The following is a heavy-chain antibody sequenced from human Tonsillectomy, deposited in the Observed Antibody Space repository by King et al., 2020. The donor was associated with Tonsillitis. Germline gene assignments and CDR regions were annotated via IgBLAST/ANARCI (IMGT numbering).Heavy chain of an antibody. CDR2: INHSGST. V-gene: IGHV4-34*01. CDR1: GGSFSGYY. D-gene: IGHD2-2*01. J-gene: IGHJ2*01. CDR3: ARVDIVVVPAALSYFDP. Sequence: VQLQQWGAGLLKPSETLSLTCAVYGGSFSGYYWSWIRQPPGKGLEWIGEINHSGSTNYNPSLKSRVTISVDTSKNQFSLKLSSVTAADTAVYYCARVDIVVVPAALSYFDPWGRGTLVTVSS.